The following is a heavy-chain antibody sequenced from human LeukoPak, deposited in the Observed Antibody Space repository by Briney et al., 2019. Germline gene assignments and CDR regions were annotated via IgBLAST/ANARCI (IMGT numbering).Heavy chain of an antibody. CDR2: ISAYNGNT. Sequence: ASVTVSCKASGYSFSSYGNSWVRQAPGQEPEWMGWISAYNGNTNYAQKLQGRVTMTTETSTSTAYMELRSLRSDDTAVYYCARDGSKRDRSSSLYWGQGTLVTVSS. V-gene: IGHV1-18*01. D-gene: IGHD6-6*01. CDR1: GYSFSSYG. J-gene: IGHJ4*02. CDR3: ARDGSKRDRSSSLY.